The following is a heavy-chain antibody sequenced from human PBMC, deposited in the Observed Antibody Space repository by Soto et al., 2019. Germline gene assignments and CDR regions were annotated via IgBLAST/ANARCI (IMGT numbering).Heavy chain of an antibody. V-gene: IGHV3-30*18. CDR2: ISYDGSNK. J-gene: IGHJ3*02. CDR1: GFTFSSYG. Sequence: PGGSLRLSCAASGFTFSSYGMHWVRQAPGKGLEWVAVISYDGSNKYYADSVKGRFTISRDNSKNTLYLQMNSLRAEDTAVYYCAKGFSAMVTNAFDIWGQGIMVTVSS. CDR3: AKGFSAMVTNAFDI. D-gene: IGHD5-18*01.